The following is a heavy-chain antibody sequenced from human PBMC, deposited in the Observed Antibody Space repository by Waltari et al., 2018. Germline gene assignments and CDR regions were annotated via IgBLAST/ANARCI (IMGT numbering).Heavy chain of an antibody. D-gene: IGHD2-8*01. V-gene: IGHV3-33*01. CDR3: ARTNGHHYYYYYGMDV. CDR1: GFTFSSYG. CDR2: IWYEGRNK. J-gene: IGHJ6*02. Sequence: QVQLVESGGGVVQPGRSLRLSCAASGFTFSSYGMHWVRQAPGKGLEWVAVIWYEGRNKYYADSVKGRFTISRDNSKNTRYLQMNSLRAEDTAVYYCARTNGHHYYYYYGMDVWGQGTTVTVSS.